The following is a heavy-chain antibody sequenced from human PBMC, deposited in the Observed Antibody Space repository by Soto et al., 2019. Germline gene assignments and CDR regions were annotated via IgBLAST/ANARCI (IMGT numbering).Heavy chain of an antibody. V-gene: IGHV4-61*08. CDR2: IYYSGST. D-gene: IGHD1-1*01. J-gene: IGHJ5*02. Sequence: SETLSITCTVSGGSVSSGGYYWSWIRQPPGKGLEWIGYIYYSGSTKYNPSLKSRVTISVDRSRSQFSLRLSSVTPADTAVYYCARDGGTRWFDPWGQGTLVTVSS. CDR1: GGSVSSGGYY. CDR3: ARDGGTRWFDP.